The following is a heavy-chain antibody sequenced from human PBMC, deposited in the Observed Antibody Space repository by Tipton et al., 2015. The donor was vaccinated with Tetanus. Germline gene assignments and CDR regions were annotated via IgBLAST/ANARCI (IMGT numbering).Heavy chain of an antibody. CDR2: ISNDASHI. CDR3: ASGSTLDY. D-gene: IGHD6-25*01. J-gene: IGHJ4*02. Sequence: SLRLSCVASGYNFRNNGMHWVRQAPGKGLEWVAVISNDASHIYYADSVKGRFTISRDNTKNSLYLQMNSLRAEDTAVYYCASGSTLDYWGQGSLVTVSS. CDR1: GYNFRNNG. V-gene: IGHV3-30*03.